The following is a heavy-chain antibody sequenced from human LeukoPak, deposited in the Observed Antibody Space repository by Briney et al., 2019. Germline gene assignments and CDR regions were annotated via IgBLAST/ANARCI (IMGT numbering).Heavy chain of an antibody. CDR3: ARVSIEWLSPNYYYGMDV. J-gene: IGHJ6*02. CDR2: ICNGGGST. CDR1: EFTFSSYA. D-gene: IGHD3-3*01. V-gene: IGHV3-23*01. Sequence: GGSLRLSCAASEFTFSSYAMSWVRQAPGKGLEWVSTICNGGGSTYYADSVKGRFTISRDNSKNTLYLQMNGLRAEDTAMYHCARVSIEWLSPNYYYGMDVWGQGTTVTVSS.